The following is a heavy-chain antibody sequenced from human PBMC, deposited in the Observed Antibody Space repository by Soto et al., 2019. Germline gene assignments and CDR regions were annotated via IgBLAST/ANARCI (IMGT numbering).Heavy chain of an antibody. Sequence: GASVKVSCKASGYTFSGHYMHWIRQAPGQGPEWLGWINANSGDTDRAPKFQDRLTMTRDTSISTAYMELSRLRSDDTAVYYCARGEALDGTSPPFNHWGQGTLVTVSS. J-gene: IGHJ4*02. CDR3: ARGEALDGTSPPFNH. V-gene: IGHV1-2*02. CDR1: GYTFSGHY. CDR2: INANSGDT. D-gene: IGHD6-19*01.